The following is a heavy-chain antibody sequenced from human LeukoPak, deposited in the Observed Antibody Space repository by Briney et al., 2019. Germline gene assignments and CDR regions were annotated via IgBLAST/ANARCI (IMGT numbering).Heavy chain of an antibody. CDR3: ARESGSYFPSTFDY. V-gene: IGHV1-69*01. CDR1: GGTFSSYA. Sequence: ASVKVSCKASGGTFSSYAISWVRQAPGQGLEWMGGIIPIFGTANYAQKFQGRVTNTADESTSTAYMELSSLRSEDTAVYCCARESGSYFPSTFDYWGQGTLVTVSS. D-gene: IGHD1-26*01. J-gene: IGHJ4*02. CDR2: IIPIFGTA.